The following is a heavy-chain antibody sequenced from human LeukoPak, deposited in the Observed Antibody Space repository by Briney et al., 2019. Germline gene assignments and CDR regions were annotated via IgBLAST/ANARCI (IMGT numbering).Heavy chain of an antibody. Sequence: PGGSLRLSCAASGFTFSSYSMNWVRQAPGKGLEWVSSISSSSRYIYYADSVKGRFTISRDNAKNSLYLQMNSLRAEDTAVYYCARWHSEAFDIWGQGTMVTVSS. CDR2: ISSSSRYI. CDR3: ARWHSEAFDI. J-gene: IGHJ3*02. CDR1: GFTFSSYS. D-gene: IGHD2-21*01. V-gene: IGHV3-21*01.